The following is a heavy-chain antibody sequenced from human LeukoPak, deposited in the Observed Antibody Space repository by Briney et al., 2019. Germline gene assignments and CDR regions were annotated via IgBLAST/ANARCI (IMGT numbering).Heavy chain of an antibody. CDR3: ARGLGSMLRGGSNWFDP. V-gene: IGHV4-61*02. D-gene: IGHD3-10*01. Sequence: SETLSLTCTVSGASITSGTYYWGWIRQPAGKGLEYIGRIYTSGTTNYNPSVKSRVTISIGTSKNQFPLTLRSVTAADTALYYCARGLGSMLRGGSNWFDPWGQGTLVIVSS. J-gene: IGHJ5*02. CDR1: GASITSGTYY. CDR2: IYTSGTT.